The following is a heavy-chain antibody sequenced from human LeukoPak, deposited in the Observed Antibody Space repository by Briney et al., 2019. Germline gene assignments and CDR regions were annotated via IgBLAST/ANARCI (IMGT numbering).Heavy chain of an antibody. D-gene: IGHD3-3*01. CDR1: GFSFSSYS. V-gene: IGHV3-23*01. Sequence: GGSLRLSCAASGFSFSSYSMTWVRQAPGKGLEWVSNIRRNGGDRYYADSVRGRFTISRDNSKNTVYLEMNSLRVEDTAVYYCAKGGYDSWFDPWGQGTLVTVSS. CDR2: IRRNGGDR. CDR3: AKGGYDSWFDP. J-gene: IGHJ5*02.